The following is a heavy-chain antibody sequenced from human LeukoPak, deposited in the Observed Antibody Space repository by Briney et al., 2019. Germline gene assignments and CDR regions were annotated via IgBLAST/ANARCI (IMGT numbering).Heavy chain of an antibody. Sequence: PGGSLRLSCEASGFTFTNYWMSWVRQPPGKGLEWVANIKQDGSEKDYVDSMKGRFTISRDNDKNSLYLQMNSLRAEDTAVYYCAGVDFWSRDSSSWYYFDYWGQGTLVTVSS. CDR2: IKQDGSEK. V-gene: IGHV3-7*01. CDR1: GFTFTNYW. D-gene: IGHD6-13*01. J-gene: IGHJ4*02. CDR3: AGVDFWSRDSSSWYYFDY.